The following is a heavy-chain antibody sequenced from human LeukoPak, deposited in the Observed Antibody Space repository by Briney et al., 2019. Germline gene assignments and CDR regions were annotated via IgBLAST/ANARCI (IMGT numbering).Heavy chain of an antibody. CDR1: GGSFSDYY. J-gene: IGHJ4*02. D-gene: IGHD3-16*02. CDR2: ISPSGST. V-gene: IGHV4-34*01. Sequence: SETLSLTCAVYGGSFSDYYWSWIRQPPGKGLEWIGEISPSGSTNYSPSLKSRVTMSVDTSKNQFSLKLSSVTAADTAVYYCAREDVWGSYRYTGDYWGQGTLVTVSS. CDR3: AREDVWGSYRYTGDY.